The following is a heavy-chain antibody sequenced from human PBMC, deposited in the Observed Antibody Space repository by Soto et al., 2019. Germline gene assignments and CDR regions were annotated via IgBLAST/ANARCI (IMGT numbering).Heavy chain of an antibody. J-gene: IGHJ4*02. Sequence: QVQLVQSGAEVKKPGASVKVSCKASGYTFTSYGISWVRQAPGQGLEWMGWIRPYNGNTNYAQKLQGRVTMTTDTSTSTADRELRSLRSDDTAVDYCARDRPPQDYWGQGTLVTVSS. V-gene: IGHV1-18*01. CDR3: ARDRPPQDY. CDR1: GYTFTSYG. CDR2: IRPYNGNT. D-gene: IGHD6-6*01.